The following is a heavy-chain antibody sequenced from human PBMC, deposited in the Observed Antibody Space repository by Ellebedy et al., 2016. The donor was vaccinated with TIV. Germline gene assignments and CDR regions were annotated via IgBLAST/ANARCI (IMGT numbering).Heavy chain of an antibody. D-gene: IGHD5-18*01. CDR1: GDFISSYY. V-gene: IGHV4-59*08. CDR2: IYYSGGA. CDR3: ARGDEHSYGLAPFDY. Sequence: MPSEILSLTCSISGDFISSYYWSWIRQSPLKGLEWIGYIYYSGGAVYNPSLKSRVTISVDTSKNQFSLKLSSVTAADTALYYCARGDEHSYGLAPFDYWGQGTLVTVSP. J-gene: IGHJ4*02.